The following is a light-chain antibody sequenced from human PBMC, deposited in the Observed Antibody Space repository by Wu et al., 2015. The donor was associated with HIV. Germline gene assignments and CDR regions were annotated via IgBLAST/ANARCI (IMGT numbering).Light chain of an antibody. Sequence: IVLTQSPGTLSLSPGERATLSCRASQSVTNNLLAWYQHRPGQAPRLLIYDTSTRVTGVPDRFSGSGSGTDFTLTISRLEPEDFAVYYCQQYGSSRTFGQGTKLEI. CDR1: QSVTNNL. CDR3: QQYGSSRT. CDR2: DTS. J-gene: IGKJ2*01. V-gene: IGKV3-20*01.